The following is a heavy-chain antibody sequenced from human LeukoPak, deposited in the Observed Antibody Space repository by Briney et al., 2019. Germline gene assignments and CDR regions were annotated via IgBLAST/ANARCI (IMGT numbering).Heavy chain of an antibody. V-gene: IGHV4-59*01. CDR3: ARGISDFQH. Sequence: SETLSLTCTVSGGSISNNYWSWIRRPPGKGLEWIGYIYYSGSTNYNPSLKSRVTISVDTSKNQFSLKLSSVTTADTAVYYCARGISDFQHWGQGTLVTVSS. CDR1: GGSISNNY. CDR2: IYYSGST. J-gene: IGHJ1*01. D-gene: IGHD6-19*01.